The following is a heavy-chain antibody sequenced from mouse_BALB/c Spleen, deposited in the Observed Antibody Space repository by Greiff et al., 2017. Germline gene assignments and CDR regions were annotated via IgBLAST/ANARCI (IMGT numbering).Heavy chain of an antibody. CDR1: GFNFKDYY. D-gene: IGHD6-1*01. J-gene: IGHJ1*01. V-gene: IGHV14-1*02. CDR2: IYPENGNT. CDR3: ARSAPVWYFDV. Sequence: DVQLQESGAELVRPGALVKLSCKASGFNFKDYYMHWVKQRPEQGLEWIGLIYPENGNTRYDPKFQGKASITADTSSNTAYLKLSSLTSEDTAVYYCARSAPVWYFDVWGAGTTVTVSS.